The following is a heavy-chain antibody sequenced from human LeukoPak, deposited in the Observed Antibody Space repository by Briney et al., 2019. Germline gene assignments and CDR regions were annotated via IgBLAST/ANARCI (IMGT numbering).Heavy chain of an antibody. D-gene: IGHD6-19*01. CDR3: AKVDIPGVAVAGVDY. CDR1: GFTFSSYA. V-gene: IGHV3-23*01. J-gene: IGHJ4*02. CDR2: ISGSGGST. Sequence: GGSLRLSCAASGFTFSSYAMSWVRQAPGKGLEWVSAISGSGGSTYYADFVKGRFTISRDNSKNTLYLQMNGLRAEDTAVYYCAKVDIPGVAVAGVDYWGQGTLVTVSS.